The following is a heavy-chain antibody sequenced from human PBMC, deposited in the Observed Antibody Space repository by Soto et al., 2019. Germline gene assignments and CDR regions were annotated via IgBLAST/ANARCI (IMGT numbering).Heavy chain of an antibody. Sequence: QVQLVQSGAEVKTPGSSVKVSCRASGGTSNNYADTWVRQAPGHGLEWMGGIIAYFGTATYAHKFRGRLTITSDDSTRTNYMELRSLTTDDTAIYYCAMLLGPGSYYDDDYWGQGTLVTVSS. CDR1: GGTSNNYA. CDR2: IIAYFGTA. J-gene: IGHJ4*02. D-gene: IGHD3-10*01. CDR3: AMLLGPGSYYDDDY. V-gene: IGHV1-69*01.